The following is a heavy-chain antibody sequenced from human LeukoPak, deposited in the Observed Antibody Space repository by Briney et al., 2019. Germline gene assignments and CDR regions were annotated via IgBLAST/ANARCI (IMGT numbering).Heavy chain of an antibody. CDR2: IRYDGSNK. V-gene: IGHV3-30*02. Sequence: PGGSLRLSCAASGFTFSIYGMHWVRQAPGKGLEWVAFIRYDGSNKYYADSVKGRFTISRDNSKNTLYLQMNSLRAEDTAVYYCAKGGWGVAAAGTFDYWGQGTLVTVSS. CDR1: GFTFSIYG. D-gene: IGHD6-13*01. J-gene: IGHJ4*02. CDR3: AKGGWGVAAAGTFDY.